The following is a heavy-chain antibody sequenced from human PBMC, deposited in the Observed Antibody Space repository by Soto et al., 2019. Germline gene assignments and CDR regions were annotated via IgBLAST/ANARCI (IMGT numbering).Heavy chain of an antibody. V-gene: IGHV1-69*06. CDR3: AREGAMYQLLPRLLDSGMDI. D-gene: IGHD2-2*01. Sequence: QVQLVQSGAEVKKPGSSVKVSCKASGGTLSSYAISWVRQAPGQGLEWMGGFIPVLGTANYAQKFRGRITLTADTSTSTAYMELSSLRSADTAVYYCAREGAMYQLLPRLLDSGMDIWGQGTTVTVS. J-gene: IGHJ6*02. CDR2: FIPVLGTA. CDR1: GGTLSSYA.